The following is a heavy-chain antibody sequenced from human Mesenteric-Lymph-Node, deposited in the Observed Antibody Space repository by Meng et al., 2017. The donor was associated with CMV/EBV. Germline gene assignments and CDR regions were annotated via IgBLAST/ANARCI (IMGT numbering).Heavy chain of an antibody. V-gene: IGHV4-39*01. J-gene: IGHJ5*02. D-gene: IGHD3-10*01. CDR3: ARPHYYGSGSSPWFDP. CDR1: GGSISSSSYY. Sequence: QLQLQDSVPGLVKPSETLSLTCTVSGGSISSSSYYWGLIRQPPGKGLEWIGSIYYSGSTYYNPSLKSRVTISVDTSKNQFSLKLSSVTAADTAVYYCARPHYYGSGSSPWFDPWGQGTLVTVSS. CDR2: IYYSGST.